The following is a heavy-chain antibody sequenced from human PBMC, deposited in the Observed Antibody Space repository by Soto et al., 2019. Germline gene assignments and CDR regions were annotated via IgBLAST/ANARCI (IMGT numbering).Heavy chain of an antibody. Sequence: QITLKESGPTLVKPTQTLTLTCTFSGFSLSTSGVGVGWIRQPPGKALEWLALIYWDDDKRYSPSLKSRLTTTKDTSKNQVVLTMPYMDPVDTATYYCAHRGQWPRAGGFDYWGQGTLVTVSS. D-gene: IGHD6-19*01. CDR1: GFSLSTSGVG. CDR3: AHRGQWPRAGGFDY. CDR2: IYWDDDK. J-gene: IGHJ4*02. V-gene: IGHV2-5*02.